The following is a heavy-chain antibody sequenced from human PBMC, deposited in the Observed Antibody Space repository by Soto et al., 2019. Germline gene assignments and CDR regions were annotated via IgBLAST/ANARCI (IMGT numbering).Heavy chain of an antibody. Sequence: GGSLRLSCAASGFTFSSYAMSWVRQAPVKGLEWVSAISGSGGSTYYADSVKGRFTISRDNSKNTLYLQMNSLRAEDTAVYYCAKLPYDYIWGSYTLGGQGTLVTVSS. CDR1: GFTFSSYA. V-gene: IGHV3-23*01. CDR2: ISGSGGST. CDR3: AKLPYDYIWGSYTL. D-gene: IGHD3-16*01. J-gene: IGHJ4*02.